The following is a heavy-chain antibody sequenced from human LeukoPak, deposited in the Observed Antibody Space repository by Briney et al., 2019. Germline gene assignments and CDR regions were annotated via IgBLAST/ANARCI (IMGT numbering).Heavy chain of an antibody. CDR3: ARDVANTAMVSYYYYYMDV. CDR2: ITRSSYI. J-gene: IGHJ6*03. V-gene: IGHV3-21*01. CDR1: GFTFSSYS. Sequence: GGSLRLSCVASGFTFSSYSMNWVRQAPGKGLEWVSSITRSSYIYYADSVKGRFTISRDNAKNSLYLQMNSLRAEDTAVYYCARDVANTAMVSYYYYYMDVWGKGTTVTVSS. D-gene: IGHD5-18*01.